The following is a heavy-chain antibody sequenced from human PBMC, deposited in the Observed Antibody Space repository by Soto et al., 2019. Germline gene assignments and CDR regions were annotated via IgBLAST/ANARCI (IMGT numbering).Heavy chain of an antibody. CDR3: ARVHYYDSSGYYYFDY. Sequence: SETLSLTCTVSGGSISSGGYYWSWIRQHPGKGLEWIGYIYYSGSTYYNPSLKSRVTISVDTSKNQFSLKLSSVTAADTAVYYCARVHYYDSSGYYYFDYWGQGTLVTVSS. CDR2: IYYSGST. CDR1: GGSISSGGYY. V-gene: IGHV4-31*03. J-gene: IGHJ4*02. D-gene: IGHD3-22*01.